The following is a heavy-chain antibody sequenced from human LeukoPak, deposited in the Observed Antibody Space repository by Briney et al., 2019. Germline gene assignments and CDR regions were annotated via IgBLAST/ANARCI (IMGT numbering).Heavy chain of an antibody. D-gene: IGHD3-10*01. V-gene: IGHV3-30*02. J-gene: IGHJ6*02. Sequence: PGGSLRLSCAASGFTFSSYGMLWLRQAPGKGLEWVAFIRYDGSNKYYADSVKGRFTISRDNSKNTLYLQMNSLRAEDTAVYYCAKIRFGEYYYYYGMDVWGQGTTVTVSS. CDR1: GFTFSSYG. CDR3: AKIRFGEYYYYYGMDV. CDR2: IRYDGSNK.